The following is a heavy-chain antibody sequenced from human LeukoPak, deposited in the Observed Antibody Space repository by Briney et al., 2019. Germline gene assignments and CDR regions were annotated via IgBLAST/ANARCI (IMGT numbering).Heavy chain of an antibody. CDR1: RFTFSSYA. CDR3: ARGYSSSWGSFDP. J-gene: IGHJ5*02. CDR2: ISYDGSNK. V-gene: IGHV3-30*04. Sequence: GGSLRLSCAASRFTFSSYAMHWVRQAPGKGLKWVAVISYDGSNKYYADSVKGRFTISRDNSKNTLYLQMNSLRAEDTAVYYCARGYSSSWGSFDPWGQGTLVTVSS. D-gene: IGHD6-13*01.